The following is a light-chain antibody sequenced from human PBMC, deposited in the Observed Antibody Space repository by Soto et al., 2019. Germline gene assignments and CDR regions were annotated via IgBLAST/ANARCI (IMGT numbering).Light chain of an antibody. CDR2: LGS. J-gene: IGKJ1*01. Sequence: DIVMAQSPLSLPVTPGEPASISCRSSQSLLHSNGYNYLDWYLQKPGQSPQLLIYLGSNRTSGIPDRFSGSGSGIDFTLKISRVEADDVGVYYCMKALQTPWTFGQGTKVEIK. CDR1: QSLLHSNGYNY. V-gene: IGKV2-28*01. CDR3: MKALQTPWT.